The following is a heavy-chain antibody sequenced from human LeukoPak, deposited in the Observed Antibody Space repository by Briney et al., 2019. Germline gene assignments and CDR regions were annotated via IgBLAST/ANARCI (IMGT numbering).Heavy chain of an antibody. Sequence: SQTLSLTCTVSGGSISSGDYYWSWIRQPPGKGMEWIGNIYNSGSTYYNPSLKSRVTISADRSKNQFSLKLSSVTAADTAVYYCARSPGGAYFDYWGQGTLVTVSS. CDR2: IYNSGST. CDR1: GGSISSGDYY. CDR3: ARSPGGAYFDY. D-gene: IGHD3-16*01. V-gene: IGHV4-30-4*01. J-gene: IGHJ4*02.